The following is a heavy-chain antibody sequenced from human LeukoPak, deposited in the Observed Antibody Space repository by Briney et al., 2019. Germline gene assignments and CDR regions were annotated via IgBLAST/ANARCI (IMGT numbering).Heavy chain of an antibody. D-gene: IGHD3-22*01. CDR3: VNYASSGCFEY. CDR1: GFSVSRNH. J-gene: IGHJ4*02. V-gene: IGHV3-53*01. CDR2: ILTGGGT. Sequence: GGSLRLSCAAAGFSVSRNHMSWVRQAPGKGLEWVSVILTGGGTYYADSVKGRFTISRDNFKNTLDLEMNSLRAEDTAVYYCVNYASSGCFEYWGQGTLVTVSS.